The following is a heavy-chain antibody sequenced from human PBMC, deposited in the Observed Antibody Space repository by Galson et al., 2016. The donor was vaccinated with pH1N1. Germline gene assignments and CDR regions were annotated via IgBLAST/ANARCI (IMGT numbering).Heavy chain of an antibody. CDR1: GFTFDDYA. CDR3: AKVGGFYYGTFDY. J-gene: IGHJ4*02. D-gene: IGHD1-26*01. CDR2: ISWNNGSM. Sequence: SLRLSCAASGFTFDDYAMHWVRQAPGKGLEWASGISWNNGSMDYADSVKGRFTISRDNAKNSLFLQMNSLRAEDTALYYCAKVGGFYYGTFDYWGQGTLVTVSS. V-gene: IGHV3-9*01.